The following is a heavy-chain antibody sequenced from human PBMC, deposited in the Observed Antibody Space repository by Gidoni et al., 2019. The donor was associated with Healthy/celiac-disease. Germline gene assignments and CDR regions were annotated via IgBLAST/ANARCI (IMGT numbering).Heavy chain of an antibody. CDR2: ISSSSSTI. D-gene: IGHD6-13*01. V-gene: IGHV3-48*01. Sequence: EVQLVESGGGLVQPGGSLRLSCAASGFTFSSYSMNWVRQAPGKGLEWVSYISSSSSTIYYADSVKGRFTISRDNAKNSLYLQMNSLRAEDTAVYYCAREQIAAASDYWGQGTLVTVSS. CDR3: AREQIAAASDY. CDR1: GFTFSSYS. J-gene: IGHJ4*02.